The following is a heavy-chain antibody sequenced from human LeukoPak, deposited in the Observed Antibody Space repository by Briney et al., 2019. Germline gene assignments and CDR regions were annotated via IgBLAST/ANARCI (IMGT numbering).Heavy chain of an antibody. V-gene: IGHV4-59*01. Sequence: SETPSLTCTVSGGSISSNYWNWVRQPPGKGLEWIGYIYYSGSTNYSPSLKSRVTISVDTSKNQFSLKLSSVTAADTAVYYCARGDSGTFLFDYWGQGTLVTVSS. CDR2: IYYSGST. CDR3: ARGDSGTFLFDY. CDR1: GGSISSNY. D-gene: IGHD1-26*01. J-gene: IGHJ4*02.